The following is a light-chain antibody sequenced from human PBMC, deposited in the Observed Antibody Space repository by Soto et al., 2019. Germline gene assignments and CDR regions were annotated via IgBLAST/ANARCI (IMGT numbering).Light chain of an antibody. Sequence: EVVLTQSPCTLSLSPGERATVSCRASQTISRNYLAWYQKKPGQAPRLLIYVASTRATGIPDRFTGSGSGTDFTLTIAILEPEDFAVYYCQQYGGPVPWTFGQGTKVEV. CDR3: QQYGGPVPWT. CDR2: VAS. CDR1: QTISRNY. V-gene: IGKV3-20*01. J-gene: IGKJ1*01.